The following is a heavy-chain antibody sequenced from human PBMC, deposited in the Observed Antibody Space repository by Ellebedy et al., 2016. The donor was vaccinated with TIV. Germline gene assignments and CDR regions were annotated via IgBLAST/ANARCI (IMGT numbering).Heavy chain of an antibody. V-gene: IGHV1-2*02. J-gene: IGHJ4*02. CDR1: GYTFTGSY. D-gene: IGHD4-17*01. CDR2: INPNSGGT. Sequence: AASVKVSCKASGYTFTGSYMHWVRQAPGQGLEWMGWINPNSGGTNYAQKLQGRVTMTTDTSTSTAYMELRSLRSDDTAVYYCARDTVTEPFDYWGQGTLVTVSS. CDR3: ARDTVTEPFDY.